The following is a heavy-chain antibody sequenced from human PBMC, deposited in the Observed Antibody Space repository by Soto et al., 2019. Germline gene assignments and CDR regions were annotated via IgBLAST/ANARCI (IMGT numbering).Heavy chain of an antibody. CDR2: IKSKTEGGTT. CDR1: GFNVSNYA. Sequence: PGGSLRLSCAASGFNVSNYAVNWVRQAPGKGLEWVGRIKSKTEGGTTDYAAPVKGRFTLSRDDSKNTLYLQMNSLKTEDSAVYYCTTVTPPGWGQGTLVTVSS. CDR3: TTVTPPG. J-gene: IGHJ4*02. V-gene: IGHV3-15*01.